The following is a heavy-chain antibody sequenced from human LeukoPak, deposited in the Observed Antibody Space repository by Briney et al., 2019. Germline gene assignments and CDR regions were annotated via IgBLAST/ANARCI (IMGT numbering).Heavy chain of an antibody. CDR1: GFTYSSYA. J-gene: IGHJ4*02. Sequence: GGSLRLSSAVSGFTYSSYAMSWVRQAPGEGLEGVSTISGSGDTYYVDSVKGRFTISRDNSKNTLYLQMNSLRAEDTAVYYCARDRAYQLLSPFDYWGQGTLVTVSS. CDR3: ARDRAYQLLSPFDY. D-gene: IGHD2-2*01. CDR2: ISGSGDT. V-gene: IGHV3-23*01.